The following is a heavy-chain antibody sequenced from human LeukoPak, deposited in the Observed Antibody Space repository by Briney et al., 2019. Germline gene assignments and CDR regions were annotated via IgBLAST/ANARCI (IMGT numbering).Heavy chain of an antibody. J-gene: IGHJ4*02. CDR1: GFTFSRSW. CDR2: IKQDGTSK. D-gene: IGHD2-21*01. Sequence: GGSLRLSCAASGFTFSRSWMGWVRQAPAKGLEGVANIKQDGTSKYYVVSVMGRFTISRDNAENSAYLQKNSLSAGDTAVYYCASHGDYCFDLWGPGTRVTVSS. CDR3: ASHGDYCFDL. V-gene: IGHV3-7*02.